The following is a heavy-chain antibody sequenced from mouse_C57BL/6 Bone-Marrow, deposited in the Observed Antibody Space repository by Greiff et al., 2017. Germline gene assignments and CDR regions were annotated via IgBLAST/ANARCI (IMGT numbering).Heavy chain of an antibody. D-gene: IGHD1-1*01. CDR2: ISSGSSTI. CDR3: ARTGYYGSRGDYFDY. Sequence: EVQLVESGGGLVKPGGSLQLSCAASGFTFSDYGMHWVRQAPEKGLEWVAYISSGSSTIYYADTVKGRFTISRDNAKNTLFLQMTSLRSEDTAMYYCARTGYYGSRGDYFDYWGQGTTLTVSS. J-gene: IGHJ2*01. V-gene: IGHV5-17*01. CDR1: GFTFSDYG.